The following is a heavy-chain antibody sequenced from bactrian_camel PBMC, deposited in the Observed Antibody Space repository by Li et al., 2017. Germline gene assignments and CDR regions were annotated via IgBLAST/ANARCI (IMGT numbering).Heavy chain of an antibody. CDR3: VRAHRPKYSDYTFVFAY. D-gene: IGHD4*01. CDR2: INSDGRRT. V-gene: IGHV3S40*01. CDR1: GFMFSTYQ. Sequence: DVQLVESGGGLVQPGGSVTLSCATSGFMFSTYQMYWVRQSPGAGLEWVSTINSDGRRTYYQDSVKGRFTISRDNANSMVFLKMNSVIPEDTAVYYCVRAHRPKYSDYTFVFAYWGQGTQVTVS. J-gene: IGHJ4*01.